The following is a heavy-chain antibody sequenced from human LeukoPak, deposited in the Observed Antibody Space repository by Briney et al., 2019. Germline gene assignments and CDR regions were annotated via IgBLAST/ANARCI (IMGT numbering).Heavy chain of an antibody. Sequence: ASVKVSCKASGYTFTSYAMNWVRQAPGQGLEWMGWININTGNPTYAQGFTGRFVFSLDTSVSTAYLQISSLKAEDTAVYYCASNTDYYDSSGYYEAFDYWGQGTLVTVSS. CDR2: ININTGNP. CDR1: GYTFTSYA. V-gene: IGHV7-4-1*02. J-gene: IGHJ4*02. D-gene: IGHD3-22*01. CDR3: ASNTDYYDSSGYYEAFDY.